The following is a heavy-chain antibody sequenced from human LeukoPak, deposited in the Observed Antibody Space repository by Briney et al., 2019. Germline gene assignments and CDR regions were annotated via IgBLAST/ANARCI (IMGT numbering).Heavy chain of an antibody. D-gene: IGHD2-15*01. Sequence: SQTLPLTCTVSGGSISSDSYYWSWIRQPAGKGLEWIGRIQASGNTNYNPSLKSRVTISVDTSKNQFSLRLSSVTAADTAVYYCARGGVVVVAPNGFHIWGQGTMVTVSS. CDR2: IQASGNT. CDR3: ARGGVVVVAPNGFHI. CDR1: GGSISSDSYY. J-gene: IGHJ3*02. V-gene: IGHV4-61*02.